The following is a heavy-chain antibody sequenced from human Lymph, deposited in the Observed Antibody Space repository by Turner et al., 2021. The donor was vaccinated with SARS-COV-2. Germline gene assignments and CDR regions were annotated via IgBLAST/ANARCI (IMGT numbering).Heavy chain of an antibody. CDR1: GGTFSSYA. D-gene: IGHD6-19*01. CDR3: ARDTAVAGTLGAFDI. Sequence: QVQLVQSGAEVKKPGSSVKVCCKASGGTFSSYAISWVRQAPGQGLEWMGGIIPIFGTANYAQKFQDGVTITADESTSTAYMELSSLRYEDTAVYYCARDTAVAGTLGAFDIWGQGTMVTVSS. V-gene: IGHV1-69*01. J-gene: IGHJ3*02. CDR2: IIPIFGTA.